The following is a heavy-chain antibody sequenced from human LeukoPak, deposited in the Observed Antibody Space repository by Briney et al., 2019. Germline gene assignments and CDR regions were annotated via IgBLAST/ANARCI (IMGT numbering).Heavy chain of an antibody. CDR1: GGSISSLY. V-gene: IGHV4-34*01. D-gene: IGHD2-15*01. CDR2: INHSGST. Sequence: PSETLSLTCTVSGGSISSLYWSWIRQPPGKGLEWIGEINHSGSTNYNPSLKSRVTISVDTSKNQFSLKLSSVTAADTAVYYCARGANFYYYGMDVWGQGTTVTVSS. CDR3: ARGANFYYYGMDV. J-gene: IGHJ6*02.